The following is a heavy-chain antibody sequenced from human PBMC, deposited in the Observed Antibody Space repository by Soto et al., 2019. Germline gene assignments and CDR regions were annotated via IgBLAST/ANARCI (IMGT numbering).Heavy chain of an antibody. CDR1: GFTFSSYA. Sequence: QVQLVESGGTVVQPGRSLRLSCAASGFTFSSYALHWVRQAPGKGLEWVTLISYDASNKYYGNSVKGRFTISRDNSKNTLYLQMDSLRAEDTAVYYCARSSGWGIDYWGQGTLVNVSS. D-gene: IGHD6-19*01. CDR3: ARSSGWGIDY. J-gene: IGHJ4*02. CDR2: ISYDASNK. V-gene: IGHV3-30*03.